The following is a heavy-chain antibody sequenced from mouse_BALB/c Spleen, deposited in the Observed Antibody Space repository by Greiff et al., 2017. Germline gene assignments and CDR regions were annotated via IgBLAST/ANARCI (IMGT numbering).Heavy chain of an antibody. V-gene: IGHV14-3*02. J-gene: IGHJ3*01. D-gene: IGHD1-1*01. CDR1: GFNIKDTY. Sequence: EVMLVESGAELVKPGASVKLSCTASGFNIKDTYMHWVKQRPEQGLEWIGRIDPANGNTKYDPKFQGKATITADTSSNTAYLQLSSLTSEDTAVYYCAPHYYGSSQFAYWGQGTLVTVSA. CDR2: IDPANGNT. CDR3: APHYYGSSQFAY.